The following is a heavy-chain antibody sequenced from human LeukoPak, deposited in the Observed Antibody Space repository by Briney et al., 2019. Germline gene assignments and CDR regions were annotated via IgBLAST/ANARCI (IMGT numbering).Heavy chain of an antibody. CDR2: IYSSGIT. V-gene: IGHV4-4*07. J-gene: IGHJ6*02. CDR3: ASDDDGAEHNYGMDV. CDR1: GGSIKNYY. Sequence: SETLSLTCAVSGGSIKNYYWTWIRQSAGKGLEWIGRIYSSGITNYNPSLTSRVVMSIDVSKSQFSLELTSVTAADTAVYYCASDDDGAEHNYGMDVWGQGTTVTVSS. D-gene: IGHD4/OR15-4a*01.